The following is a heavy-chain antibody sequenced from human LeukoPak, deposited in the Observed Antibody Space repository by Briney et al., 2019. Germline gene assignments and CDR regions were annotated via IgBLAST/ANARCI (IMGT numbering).Heavy chain of an antibody. CDR3: AGVSYGRPDY. CDR2: IYYSGST. CDR1: GGSISSSSYY. V-gene: IGHV4-39*07. Sequence: TSETLSLTCTVSGGSISSSSYYWGWIRQPPGKGLEWIGSIYYSGSTNYNPSLKSQVTMSADTSKNQFSLKVRSVTAADTAVYYCAGVSYGRPDYWGQGILVTVSS. D-gene: IGHD3-10*01. J-gene: IGHJ4*02.